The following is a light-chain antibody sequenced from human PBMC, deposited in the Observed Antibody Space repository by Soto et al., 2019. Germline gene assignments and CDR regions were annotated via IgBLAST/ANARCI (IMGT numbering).Light chain of an antibody. CDR3: QKYYNAPRT. Sequence: DIQMTQSPSSLSASVGDRVTITCRASQDISNDLAWYQQKPGKVPKLLIYAASTLLSGVPSRFSGSGSGTDFTLTISSLQPEDVATYYCQKYYNAPRTFGQGTKVEIK. CDR2: AAS. V-gene: IGKV1-27*01. J-gene: IGKJ1*01. CDR1: QDISND.